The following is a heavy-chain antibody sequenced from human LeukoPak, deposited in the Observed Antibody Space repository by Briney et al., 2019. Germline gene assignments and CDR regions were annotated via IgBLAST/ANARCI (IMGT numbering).Heavy chain of an antibody. D-gene: IGHD3-10*01. CDR2: VSYSGST. J-gene: IGHJ4*02. CDR3: AREKLAGNYFDY. Sequence: SETLSLTCTVSGGSISSYYWCWIRQAPGKRLEWIGYVSYSGSTNYSPSLKSRVTISIDTSKNQFSPKLTSVTAADTAVYYCAREKLAGNYFDYWGQGTLVTVSS. CDR1: GGSISSYY. V-gene: IGHV4-59*01.